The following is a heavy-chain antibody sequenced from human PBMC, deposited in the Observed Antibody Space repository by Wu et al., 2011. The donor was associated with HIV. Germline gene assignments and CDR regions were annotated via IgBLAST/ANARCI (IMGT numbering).Heavy chain of an antibody. CDR1: GYTFTSYG. D-gene: IGHD6-19*01. CDR3: ARVREGIAVAGQPFDY. Sequence: QVQLVQTGAEVKKPGASVKVSCKTSGYTFTSYGISWVRQAPGQGLEWMGWISADNGDTNYAQKLQGRVTMTTDTSTSTAYMELRSLRFDDTAVYYCARVREGIAVAGQPFDYVGPGNPGHRLL. V-gene: IGHV1-18*01. CDR2: ISADNGDT. J-gene: IGHJ4*02.